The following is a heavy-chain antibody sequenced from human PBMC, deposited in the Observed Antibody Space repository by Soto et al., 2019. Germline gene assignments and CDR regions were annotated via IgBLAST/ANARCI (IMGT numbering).Heavy chain of an antibody. D-gene: IGHD4-17*01. V-gene: IGHV1-69*04. CDR2: IIPILGIA. Sequence: SVKVSCKASGGTFSSYTISWVRQAPGQGLEWMGRIIPILGIANYAQKFQGRVTITADKSTSTAYMELSSLRSEDTAVYYCATERAYGDSDAFDIWGQGTMVTVSS. J-gene: IGHJ3*02. CDR1: GGTFSSYT. CDR3: ATERAYGDSDAFDI.